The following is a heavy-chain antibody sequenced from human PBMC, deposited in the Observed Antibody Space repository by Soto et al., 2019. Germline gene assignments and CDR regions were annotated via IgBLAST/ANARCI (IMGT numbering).Heavy chain of an antibody. CDR3: ARGGGVYYFDY. J-gene: IGHJ4*02. Sequence: SETLSLTCTVSGDSIRSSSYWGWIRQPPGKGLEWIGSIYSTGSTNYNPSLKSRVTISVDTSKNQFSLKLSSVTAADTAVYYCARGGGVYYFDYWGQGTLVTVSS. CDR1: GDSIRSSSY. CDR2: IYSTGST. D-gene: IGHD2-8*02. V-gene: IGHV4-38-2*02.